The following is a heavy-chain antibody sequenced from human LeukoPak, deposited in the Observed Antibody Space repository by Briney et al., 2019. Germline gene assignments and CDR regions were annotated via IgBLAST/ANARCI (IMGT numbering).Heavy chain of an antibody. D-gene: IGHD3-22*01. J-gene: IGHJ4*02. V-gene: IGHV1-69*01. CDR3: ARALRYYSDSSGYAFDY. CDR1: GFTVSSNY. Sequence: PGGSLRLSCAASGFTVSSNYMSWVRQAPGQGLEWMGGIIPIFRTANYAQKFQGRVTITADESTSTAYMELSSLRSEDTAVYYCARALRYYSDSSGYAFDYWGQGTLVTVSS. CDR2: IIPIFRTA.